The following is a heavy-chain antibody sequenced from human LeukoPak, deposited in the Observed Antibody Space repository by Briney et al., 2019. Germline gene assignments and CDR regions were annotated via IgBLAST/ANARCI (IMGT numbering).Heavy chain of an antibody. J-gene: IGHJ4*02. Sequence: SDTLSLTCAVYGGSLSGYYWSWIRQPTGKGLEWIGDINHSGSTNYNPSLKSRVTISVDTSKNQFSLKLSSVTAADTAVYYCARVGDTAMVRDGYKKYYFDYWGQGTLVTVSS. D-gene: IGHD5-18*01. V-gene: IGHV4-34*01. CDR2: INHSGST. CDR1: GGSLSGYY. CDR3: ARVGDTAMVRDGYKKYYFDY.